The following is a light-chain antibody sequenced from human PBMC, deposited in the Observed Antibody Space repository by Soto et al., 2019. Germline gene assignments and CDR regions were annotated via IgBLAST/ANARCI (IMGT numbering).Light chain of an antibody. Sequence: SSLTQPSSLSGSPGQSITISCTGTSRDVGSYNLVSSYQQHPGKAPKLMIYGVSKRPSGVSNRFSGSKAGNTASLTTSGLQAEDEADYYCCSYAGSRTYVFGTGTKVT. CDR1: SRDVGSYNL. CDR3: CSYAGSRTYV. V-gene: IGLV2-23*02. J-gene: IGLJ1*01. CDR2: GVS.